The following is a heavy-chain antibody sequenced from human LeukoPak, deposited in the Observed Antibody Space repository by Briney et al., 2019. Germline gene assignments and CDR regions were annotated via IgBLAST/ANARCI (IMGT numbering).Heavy chain of an antibody. CDR1: GFTFSTYG. Sequence: GGTLRLSCVASGFTFSTYGMSWVRQAPGKGLEWVSVIYSGGSTYYVDSVKGRFTISRDNSKNTLYLQMNSLRAEDTAVYYCARDMSPWESRNPDAFDIWGQGTMVTVSS. V-gene: IGHV3-53*01. J-gene: IGHJ3*02. D-gene: IGHD1-26*01. CDR3: ARDMSPWESRNPDAFDI. CDR2: IYSGGST.